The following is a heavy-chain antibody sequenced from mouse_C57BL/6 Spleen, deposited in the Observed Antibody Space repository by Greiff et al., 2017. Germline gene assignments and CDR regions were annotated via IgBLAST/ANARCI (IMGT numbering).Heavy chain of an antibody. J-gene: IGHJ3*01. CDR2: INPGSGGT. Sequence: QVQLKESGAELVRPGTSVKVSCKASGYAFTYYWIEWVKQRPGQGLEWIGVINPGSGGTNYNEKFKGKATLTADKSSSTAYMQLSSLTSEDSAVYFCARSDYDGFAYWGQGTLVTVSA. CDR1: GYAFTYYW. V-gene: IGHV1-54*01. CDR3: ARSDYDGFAY. D-gene: IGHD2-4*01.